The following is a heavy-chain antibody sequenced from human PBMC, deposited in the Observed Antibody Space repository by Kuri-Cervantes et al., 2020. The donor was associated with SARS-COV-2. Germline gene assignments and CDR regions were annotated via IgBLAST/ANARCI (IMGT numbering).Heavy chain of an antibody. CDR1: GGSISSGGYY. D-gene: IGHD4-17*01. J-gene: IGHJ4*02. Sequence: GSLRLSCTVSGGSISSGGYYWGWIRQPPGKGLEFIGTIYCDGRTYYNTSLKSRVTISVDTSKNQFSLKLSSVTAADTGLYFCARGRTTDLDSWGQGTLVTVSS. V-gene: IGHV4-39*01. CDR3: ARGRTTDLDS. CDR2: IYCDGRT.